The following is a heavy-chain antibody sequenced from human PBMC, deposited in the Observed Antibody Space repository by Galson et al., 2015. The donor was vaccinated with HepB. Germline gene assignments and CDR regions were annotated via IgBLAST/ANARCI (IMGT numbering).Heavy chain of an antibody. V-gene: IGHV4-59*01. J-gene: IGHJ5*01. Sequence: SETLSLTCTVSGGSISGNYWSWIRQPPGKGLEWIGYIYHNGTSNYNPSLKSRVAISVHTSKNQFSLKLSSVTAADAAMYYCARDQFDFWSCDHWSGWFDSWGPGILVTVSS. D-gene: IGHD3-3*01. CDR2: IYHNGTS. CDR1: GGSISGNY. CDR3: ARDQFDFWSCDHWSGWFDS.